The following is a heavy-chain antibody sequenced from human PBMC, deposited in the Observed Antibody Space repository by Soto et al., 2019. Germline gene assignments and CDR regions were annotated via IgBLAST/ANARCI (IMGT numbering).Heavy chain of an antibody. V-gene: IGHV3-23*01. D-gene: IGHD6-19*01. CDR1: GFTLSKYV. CDR3: AKEPAGYISGYNWFDP. Sequence: GGSLRLSCAASGFTLSKYVRSWFRQAPGKGLEWVSAISGSGGSTYYADSVKGRFTIFRDTSKNTLYLQMNSLRAEDTAVYYCAKEPAGYISGYNWFDPWGQGTLVTVSS. CDR2: ISGSGGST. J-gene: IGHJ5*02.